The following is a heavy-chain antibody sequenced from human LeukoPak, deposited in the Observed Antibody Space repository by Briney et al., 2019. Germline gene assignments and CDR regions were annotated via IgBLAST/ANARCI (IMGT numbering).Heavy chain of an antibody. V-gene: IGHV3-7*01. CDR3: ARLVLSRTWFDDF. CDR1: GFTVSSYW. J-gene: IGHJ4*02. D-gene: IGHD6-13*01. CDR2: IKGDGSAK. Sequence: GGSLRLSCAASGFTVSSYWMSWVRQALGKGLEWVANIKGDGSAKYYVDSVKGRFTITRDNAKSSLFLQMNSLRAEDTAGYYCARLVLSRTWFDDFWGQGTLVTVSS.